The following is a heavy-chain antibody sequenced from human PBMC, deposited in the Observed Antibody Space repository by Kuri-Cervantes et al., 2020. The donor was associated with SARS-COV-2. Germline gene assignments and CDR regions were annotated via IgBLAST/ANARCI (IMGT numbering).Heavy chain of an antibody. CDR2: ISSSGSTI. V-gene: IGHV3-11*04. D-gene: IGHD1-26*01. J-gene: IGHJ6*03. Sequence: GESLKISCAASGFTFSDYYMSWIRQAPGKGLEWVSYISSSGSTIYYADSVKGRFTISRDNAKNSLYLQMNSLRAEDTAVYYCGRGGIVGATSRRGGYYYYYMGVWGKGTTVTVSS. CDR3: GRGGIVGATSRRGGYYYYYMGV. CDR1: GFTFSDYY.